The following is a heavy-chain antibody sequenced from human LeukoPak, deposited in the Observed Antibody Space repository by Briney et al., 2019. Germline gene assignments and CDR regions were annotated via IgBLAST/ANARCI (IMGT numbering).Heavy chain of an antibody. D-gene: IGHD6-19*01. CDR3: ARDHSSGRPFDY. V-gene: IGHV3-21*01. Sequence: GGSLRLSCAASGFTFSSYSMNWVRQAPGKGLEWVSSISSSSSYIYYADSVKGRFTISRDNAKNSLYLQMNSLRAEDTAVYYCARDHSSGRPFDYWGQGTLVTVS. CDR1: GFTFSSYS. CDR2: ISSSSSYI. J-gene: IGHJ4*02.